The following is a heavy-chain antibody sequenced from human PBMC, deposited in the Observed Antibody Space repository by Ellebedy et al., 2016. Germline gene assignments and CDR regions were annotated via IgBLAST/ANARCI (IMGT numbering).Heavy chain of an antibody. D-gene: IGHD4/OR15-4a*01. J-gene: IGHJ4*02. CDR2: ISWDSAVI. V-gene: IGHV3-9*01. CDR1: GFTFNDYA. Sequence: GGSLRLXXAGFGFTFNDYALHWVRQAPGKGLEWVSGISWDSAVIGYGGSVKGRFTISKDSAKNYLYLQMNSLRPEDTAFYYCAKGTMDYFYHWGQGTLVTVSS. CDR3: AKGTMDYFYH.